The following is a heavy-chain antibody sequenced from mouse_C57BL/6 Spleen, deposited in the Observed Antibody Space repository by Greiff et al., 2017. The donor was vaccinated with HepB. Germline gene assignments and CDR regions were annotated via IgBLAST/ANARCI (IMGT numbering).Heavy chain of an antibody. J-gene: IGHJ2*01. Sequence: VQLQQPGAELVKPGASVKLSCKASGYTFTSYWMQWVKQRPGQGLEWIGEIDPSDSYTNYNQKFKGKATLTVDTSSSTAYMQLSSLTSEDSAVYYCARGGGYDVRDFDYWGQGTTLTVSS. D-gene: IGHD2-2*01. CDR2: IDPSDSYT. CDR3: ARGGGYDVRDFDY. CDR1: GYTFTSYW. V-gene: IGHV1-50*01.